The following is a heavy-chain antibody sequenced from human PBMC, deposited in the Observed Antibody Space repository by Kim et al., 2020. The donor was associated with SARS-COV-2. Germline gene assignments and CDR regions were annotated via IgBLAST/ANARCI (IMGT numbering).Heavy chain of an antibody. Sequence: GRFTISRDNSNNTLYLQMSSLRAEDTAVYYCVKDQFPSILSGSYLSAFDIWGQGTMVTVSS. D-gene: IGHD1-26*01. V-gene: IGHV3-64D*06. CDR3: VKDQFPSILSGSYLSAFDI. J-gene: IGHJ3*02.